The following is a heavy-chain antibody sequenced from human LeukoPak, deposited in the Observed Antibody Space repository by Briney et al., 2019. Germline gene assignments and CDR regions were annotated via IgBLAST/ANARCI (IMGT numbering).Heavy chain of an antibody. CDR1: GYTFTGYY. J-gene: IGHJ6*03. Sequence: ASVKVSCKASGYTFTGYYMHWVRQAPGQGLEWMGGIIPIFGTANYAQKFQGRVTITADESTSTAYMELSSLRSEDTAVYYCARDDFYYYYMDVWGKGTTVTVSS. V-gene: IGHV1-69*13. D-gene: IGHD3/OR15-3a*01. CDR2: IIPIFGTA. CDR3: ARDDFYYYYMDV.